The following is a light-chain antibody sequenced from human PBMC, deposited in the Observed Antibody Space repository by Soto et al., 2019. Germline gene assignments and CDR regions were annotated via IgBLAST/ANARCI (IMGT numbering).Light chain of an antibody. J-gene: IGLJ1*01. CDR1: SSDVGGYNY. CDR3: SSYTSSSTYD. CDR2: DVS. V-gene: IGLV2-14*01. Sequence: QSALTQPASVSGSPGQSITISCTGTSSDVGGYNYVSWYQQHPGKAPKLMIYDVSNRPSGVSNRFSGSKSGNTASLTISGLQAEDEADYYCSSYTSSSTYDVGTGTKVTVL.